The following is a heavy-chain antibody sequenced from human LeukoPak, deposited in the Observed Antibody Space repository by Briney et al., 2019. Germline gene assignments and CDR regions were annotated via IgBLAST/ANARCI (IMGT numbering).Heavy chain of an antibody. D-gene: IGHD3-10*01. CDR3: ARRRVTFVRGVDITSYYFDY. J-gene: IGHJ4*02. CDR1: GFTFRSYD. CDR2: ISGGGGDT. Sequence: GGSLRLSCEASGFTFRSYDMSWVRQAPGKGLEWVSAISGGGGDTYYADSVKGRFTISRDNSKNTLYLQMSSPRAEDTALYYCARRRVTFVRGVDITSYYFDYWGQGTLVTVSS. V-gene: IGHV3-23*01.